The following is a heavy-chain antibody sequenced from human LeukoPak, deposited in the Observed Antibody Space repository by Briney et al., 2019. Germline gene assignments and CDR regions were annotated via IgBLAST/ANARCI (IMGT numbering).Heavy chain of an antibody. CDR1: GFTFSTYG. V-gene: IGHV3-48*02. CDR2: ISDVGTLI. D-gene: IGHD3-10*01. Sequence: GGSLTLSCAASGFTFSTYGLNWVRQAPGKGREWVSYISDVGTLIYYSDSVRGRFTISRDNAKNSLFLQMNSLRDDDTAVYFCARKQSGSYYAGLDYWGQGTLVTVSS. CDR3: ARKQSGSYYAGLDY. J-gene: IGHJ4*02.